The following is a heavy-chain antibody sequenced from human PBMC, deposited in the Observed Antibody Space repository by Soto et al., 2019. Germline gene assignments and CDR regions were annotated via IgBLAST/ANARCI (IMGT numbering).Heavy chain of an antibody. CDR1: GYTLTELS. J-gene: IGHJ4*02. D-gene: IGHD1-26*01. CDR2: FDPEDGET. CDR3: ATDLGIRSGSYSAAFDY. Sequence: KVSCKVSGYTLTELSMHWVRQAPGKGLEWMGGFDPEDGETIYAQKFQGRVTMTEDTSTDTAYMELSSLRSEDTAVYYCATDLGIRSGSYSAAFDYWGQGTLVTVSS. V-gene: IGHV1-24*01.